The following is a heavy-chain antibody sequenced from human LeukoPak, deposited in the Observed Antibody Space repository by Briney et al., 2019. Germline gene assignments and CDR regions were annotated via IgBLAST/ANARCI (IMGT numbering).Heavy chain of an antibody. CDR2: IIPILGIA. CDR3: ARESVPAAIFTAYWFDP. CDR1: GGTFSSYT. V-gene: IGHV1-69*04. Sequence: SVKVSCRASGGTFSSYTISWVRQAPGQGLEWMGRIIPILGIANYAQKFQGRVTITADKSTSTAYMELSSLRSEDTAVYYCARESVPAAIFTAYWFDPWGQGTLVTVSS. D-gene: IGHD2-2*01. J-gene: IGHJ5*02.